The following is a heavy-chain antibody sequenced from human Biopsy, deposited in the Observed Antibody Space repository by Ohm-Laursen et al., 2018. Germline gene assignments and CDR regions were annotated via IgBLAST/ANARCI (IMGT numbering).Heavy chain of an antibody. CDR1: GFSFSDNY. CDR3: AREAALNYSDSWYETWFDP. D-gene: IGHD6-13*01. CDR2: IRDKANSYTT. V-gene: IGHV3-72*01. Sequence: SLRLSCAASGFSFSDNYMDWVRQAPGKGLEWVGRIRDKANSYTTDYAASVKGRFTISRDDSKNSLYLQMNSLRAEDTAVYYCAREAALNYSDSWYETWFDPWGQGTLVTVSS. J-gene: IGHJ5*02.